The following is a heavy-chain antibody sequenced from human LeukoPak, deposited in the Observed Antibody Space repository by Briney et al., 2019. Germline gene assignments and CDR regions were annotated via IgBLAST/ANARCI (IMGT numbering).Heavy chain of an antibody. Sequence: ASVKVSCKASGYTFTGYYMHWVRQAPGQGLEWMGWINPNSGGSNYAQKFQGWVTMTRDTSISTAYMELSRLRSDDTTVYYCARSGLLWFGEAPFDYWGQGTLVTVSS. D-gene: IGHD3-10*01. CDR1: GYTFTGYY. V-gene: IGHV1-2*04. CDR3: ARSGLLWFGEAPFDY. CDR2: INPNSGGS. J-gene: IGHJ4*02.